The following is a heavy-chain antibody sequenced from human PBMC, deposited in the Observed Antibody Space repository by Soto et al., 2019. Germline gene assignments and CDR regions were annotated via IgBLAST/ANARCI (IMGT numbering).Heavy chain of an antibody. CDR3: ARSGYDGSYYYYYMDV. J-gene: IGHJ6*03. CDR2: IKQDGSEK. Sequence: GGSLRLSCAASGFTFSSYWMSWVRQAPGKGLEWVANIKQDGSEKYYVDSVKGRFTISRDNAKNSLYLQMNSLRAEDTAVYYCARSGYDGSYYYYYMDVWGKGTTVTVSS. D-gene: IGHD5-12*01. V-gene: IGHV3-7*01. CDR1: GFTFSSYW.